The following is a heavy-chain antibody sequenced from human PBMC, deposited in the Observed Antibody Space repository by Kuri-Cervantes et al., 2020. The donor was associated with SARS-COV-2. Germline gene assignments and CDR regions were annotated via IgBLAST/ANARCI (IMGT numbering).Heavy chain of an antibody. CDR2: SSNKVYRYTT. D-gene: IGHD4-11*01. CDR1: GFTFSDHY. CDR3: ARSLTTTYSF. V-gene: IGHV3-72*01. Sequence: GESLKIPCATSGFTFSDHYIDWVRQAPGKGLEWVGRSSNKVYRYTTEYATSVKGRFTISRDFSKNSLSLQMDSLTTEDTAVYYCARSLTTTYSFWGQGTLVTVSS. J-gene: IGHJ1*01.